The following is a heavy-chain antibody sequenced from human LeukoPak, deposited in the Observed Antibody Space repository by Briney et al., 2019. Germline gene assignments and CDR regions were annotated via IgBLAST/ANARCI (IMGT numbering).Heavy chain of an antibody. CDR3: ARVKAVAGTLPHLLDY. D-gene: IGHD6-19*01. Sequence: SETLSLTCTVSGGSISSYYWTWIRQPPGKGLEWIGYIYYSGSSNYNPSLKSRVSISVDTSKNQFSLKLTSVTVADTAVYFCARVKAVAGTLPHLLDYWGQGTLVTVSS. V-gene: IGHV4-59*12. CDR1: GGSISSYY. J-gene: IGHJ4*01. CDR2: IYYSGSS.